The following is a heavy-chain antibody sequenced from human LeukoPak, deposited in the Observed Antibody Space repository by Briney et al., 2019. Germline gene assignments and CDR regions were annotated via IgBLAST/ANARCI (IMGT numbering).Heavy chain of an antibody. V-gene: IGHV1-69*13. CDR3: ARDVDTAMVTGS. D-gene: IGHD5-18*01. CDR1: GGTFSSYA. Sequence: SVKVSCKASGGTFSSYAISWVRQAPGQGLEWMGGIIPIFGTANYAQKFQGRVTITADESTSTAYMELGSLRSEDTAVYYCARDVDTAMVTGSWGQGTLVTVSS. CDR2: IIPIFGTA. J-gene: IGHJ4*02.